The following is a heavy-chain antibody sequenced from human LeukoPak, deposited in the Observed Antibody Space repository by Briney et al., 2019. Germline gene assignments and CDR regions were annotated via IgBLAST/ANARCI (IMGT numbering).Heavy chain of an antibody. V-gene: IGHV3-74*01. J-gene: IGHJ4*02. D-gene: IGHD2-15*01. CDR3: ARVFGYCSGGSCYYFDY. CDR2: IKSDGSST. Sequence: GGSLRLSCAASGFTFSGYWMHWVRQAPGRGLVWVSRIKSDGSSTTYADSVKGRFTISRDNAKNSLYLQMNSLRAEDTAVYYCARVFGYCSGGSCYYFDYWGQGTLVTVSS. CDR1: GFTFSGYW.